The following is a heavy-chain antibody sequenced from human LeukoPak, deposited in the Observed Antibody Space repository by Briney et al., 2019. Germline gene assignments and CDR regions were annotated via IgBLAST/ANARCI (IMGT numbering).Heavy chain of an antibody. CDR1: GYTFSGYF. CDR2: LNPKSGGT. D-gene: IGHD3-22*01. CDR3: TRVTRIDYYDSSGYHDY. J-gene: IGHJ4*02. V-gene: IGHV1-2*02. Sequence: ASVKVSCKASGYTFSGYFIHWVRQAPGQGLEWMGWLNPKSGGTDYAQEFQGRVTMTRDTSISTAYMELSRLRSDDTAVYYCTRVTRIDYYDSSGYHDYWGQGTLVTVSS.